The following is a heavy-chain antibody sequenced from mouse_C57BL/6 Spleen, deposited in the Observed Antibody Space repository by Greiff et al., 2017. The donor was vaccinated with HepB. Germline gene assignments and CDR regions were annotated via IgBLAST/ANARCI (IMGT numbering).Heavy chain of an antibody. CDR3: ARLYGLYYYAMDY. V-gene: IGHV7-3*01. CDR1: GFTFTDYY. J-gene: IGHJ4*01. Sequence: EVKLQESGGGLVQPGGSLSLSCAASGFTFTDYYMRWVRQPPGKALEWLGFIRNKANGYTTEYSASVKGRFTISRDNSQSILYLQMNALRAEDSATYYCARLYGLYYYAMDYWGQGTSVTVSS. CDR2: IRNKANGYTT. D-gene: IGHD2-2*01.